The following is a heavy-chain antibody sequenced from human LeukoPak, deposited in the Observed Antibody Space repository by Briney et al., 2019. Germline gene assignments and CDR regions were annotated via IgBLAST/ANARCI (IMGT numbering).Heavy chain of an antibody. CDR1: GYTFTSYG. J-gene: IGHJ5*02. D-gene: IGHD2-21*02. CDR3: ARDHRVVVVTAIRWGSWFDP. V-gene: IGHV1-18*01. Sequence: ASVKVSYKASGYTFTSYGISWVRQAPGQGLEWMGWISAYNGNTNYAQKLQGRVTMTTDTSTSTAYMELRSLRSDDTAVYYCARDHRVVVVTAIRWGSWFDPWGQGTLVTVSS. CDR2: ISAYNGNT.